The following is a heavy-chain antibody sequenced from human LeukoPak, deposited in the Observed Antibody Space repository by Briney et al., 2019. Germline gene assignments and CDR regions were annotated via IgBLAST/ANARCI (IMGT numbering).Heavy chain of an antibody. CDR2: IIPIFGTA. J-gene: IGHJ4*02. V-gene: IGHV1-69*13. Sequence: GASVKVSCKASGGTFSSYAISWVRQAPGQGLEWMGGIIPIFGTANYAQKFQGRVTITADESTSTAYMELSSLRSEDTAVYYCARGGVVHQLLPLDYWGQGTLVTVSS. D-gene: IGHD2-2*01. CDR1: GGTFSSYA. CDR3: ARGGVVHQLLPLDY.